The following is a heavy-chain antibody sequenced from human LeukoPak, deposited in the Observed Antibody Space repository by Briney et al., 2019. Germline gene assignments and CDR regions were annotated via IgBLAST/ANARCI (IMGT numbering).Heavy chain of an antibody. V-gene: IGHV3-53*01. CDR2: IYSDGST. D-gene: IGHD3-10*01. CDR3: ARDDSGSGYFHY. CDR1: GFNINNNY. J-gene: IGHJ4*02. Sequence: GGSLRLSCAASGFNINNNYMSWVRQAPGKGLEWVSAIYSDGSTYHADSVKGRFTISRDNSRNTLYLQMNSLGAEDTAVYYCARDDSGSGYFHYWGQGTLVTVSS.